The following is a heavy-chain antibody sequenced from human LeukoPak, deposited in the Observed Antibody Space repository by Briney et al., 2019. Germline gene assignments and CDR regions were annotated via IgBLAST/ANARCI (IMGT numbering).Heavy chain of an antibody. CDR1: GGSFSGYY. J-gene: IGHJ6*02. V-gene: IGHV4-59*01. CDR2: IYYSGST. D-gene: IGHD3-3*01. CDR3: AREGSAGDFWSGYSNYYYGMDV. Sequence: SETLSLTCAVYGGSFSGYYWSWIRQPPGKGLEWIGYIYYSGSTNYNPSLKSRVTISVDTSKNQFSLKLSSVTAADTAEYYCAREGSAGDFWSGYSNYYYGMDVWGQGTTVTVSS.